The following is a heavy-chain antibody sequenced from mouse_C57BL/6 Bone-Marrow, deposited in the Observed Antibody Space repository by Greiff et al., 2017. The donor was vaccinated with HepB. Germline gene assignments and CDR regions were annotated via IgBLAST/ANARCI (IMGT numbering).Heavy chain of an antibody. CDR2: ISDGGSYT. CDR1: GFTFSSYA. CDR3: ARDPAGFDY. V-gene: IGHV5-4*01. Sequence: EVKLMESGGGLVKPGGSLKLSCAASGFTFSSYAMSWVRQTPEKRLEWVATISDGGSYTYYPDNVKGRFTISRDNAKNNLYLQMSHLKSEDTAMYYCARDPAGFDYWGQGTTLTVSS. J-gene: IGHJ2*01.